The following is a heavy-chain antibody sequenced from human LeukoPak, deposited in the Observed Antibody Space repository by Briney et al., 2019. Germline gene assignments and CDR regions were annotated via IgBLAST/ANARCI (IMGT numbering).Heavy chain of an antibody. CDR1: GFTFGSYA. CDR3: AIMHGYYDGSGYWVQ. Sequence: GGSLRLSCAASGFTFGSYAMSWVRQASGKGLEWVSFISPSGDRTSNADSVEGRFTISRDNPRNTLYLQMNSLRDKDTAVYYCAIMHGYYDGSGYWVQWGQGTLVTVSS. J-gene: IGHJ4*02. D-gene: IGHD3-22*01. V-gene: IGHV3-23*01. CDR2: ISPSGDRT.